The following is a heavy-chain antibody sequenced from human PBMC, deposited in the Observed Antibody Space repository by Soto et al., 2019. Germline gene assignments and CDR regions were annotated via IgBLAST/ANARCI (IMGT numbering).Heavy chain of an antibody. CDR3: ARATIYYDFWSGYKPNYYYYMDV. CDR1: GGSFSGYY. V-gene: IGHV4-34*01. Sequence: SETLSLTCAVYGGSFSGYYWSWIRQPPGKGLEWIGEINHSGSTNYNPSLKSRVTISVDTSKNQFSLKLSSVTAADTAVYYCARATIYYDFWSGYKPNYYYYMDVWGKGTTVTVSS. CDR2: INHSGST. J-gene: IGHJ6*03. D-gene: IGHD3-3*01.